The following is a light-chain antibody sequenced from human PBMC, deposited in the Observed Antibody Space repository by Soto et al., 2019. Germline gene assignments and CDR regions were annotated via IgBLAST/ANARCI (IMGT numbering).Light chain of an antibody. CDR3: QQYDSLPLT. CDR1: QDITNY. Sequence: DIQMTQSPSSLSASVGDRVTIICQASQDITNYLNWYQQKPGKAPKLLIHDSSNLETGVPSRFSGSGSATYFSFTISRLQPEDIATYYFQQYDSLPLTFGQGTRLEMK. V-gene: IGKV1-33*01. CDR2: DSS. J-gene: IGKJ5*01.